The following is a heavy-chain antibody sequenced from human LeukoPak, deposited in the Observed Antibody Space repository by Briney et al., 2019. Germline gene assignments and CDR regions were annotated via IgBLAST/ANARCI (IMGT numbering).Heavy chain of an antibody. Sequence: SETLSLTCAVYGGSFSGYYWSWIRQPPGKGLEWIGEINHSGSTNYNPSLKSRVTISVDTSKNQFSLKLTSVTAADTAVYYCARGSTYGSGKGWFDSWGQGTLVTVSS. D-gene: IGHD3-10*01. CDR3: ARGSTYGSGKGWFDS. CDR1: GGSFSGYY. J-gene: IGHJ5*01. V-gene: IGHV4-34*01. CDR2: INHSGST.